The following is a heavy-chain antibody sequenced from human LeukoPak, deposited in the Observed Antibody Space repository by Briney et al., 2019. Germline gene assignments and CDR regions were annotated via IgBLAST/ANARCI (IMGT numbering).Heavy chain of an antibody. CDR2: IYYSGST. D-gene: IGHD2-15*01. Sequence: PSETLSLTCSVSGGSITSYYWSWIRQPPGKGLEWIGYIYYSGSTNYNPSLKSRVTMSVDTSKNQFSLKLSSVTAAGTAVYYCARRYCTGSSCYSGFDYWGQGTLVTVSS. CDR3: ARRYCTGSSCYSGFDY. J-gene: IGHJ4*02. CDR1: GGSITSYY. V-gene: IGHV4-59*01.